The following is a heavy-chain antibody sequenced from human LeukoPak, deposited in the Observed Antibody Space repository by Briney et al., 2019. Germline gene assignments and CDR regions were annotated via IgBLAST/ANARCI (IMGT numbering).Heavy chain of an antibody. V-gene: IGHV1-69*04. CDR3: ARISDSTRVTAAFDV. D-gene: IGHD2-2*01. CDR1: GDTFRTYD. CDR2: IIPIGDIA. Sequence: SVKVSCKTSGDTFRTYDIHWVRQAPGQGLEWMGRIIPIGDIADYAQKFQGRVTMTADKSTTTAYMEVRSLKSEDTAFYYCARISDSTRVTAAFDVWGQGTMVSVS. J-gene: IGHJ3*01.